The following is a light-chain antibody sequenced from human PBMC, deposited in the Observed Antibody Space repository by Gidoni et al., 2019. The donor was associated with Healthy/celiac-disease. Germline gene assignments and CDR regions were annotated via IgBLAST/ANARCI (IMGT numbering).Light chain of an antibody. J-gene: IGKJ3*01. CDR3: QQYYSTPFT. Sequence: DIVMIQSPDSLAVSLGERATINCKSSQSVLYSSNNKNYLAWYQQKPGQPPKLLIYWASTRESGVPDRFSGSGSGTDFTLTISSLQAEDVAVYYCQQYYSTPFTFXPXTKVDIK. CDR2: WAS. V-gene: IGKV4-1*01. CDR1: QSVLYSSNNKNY.